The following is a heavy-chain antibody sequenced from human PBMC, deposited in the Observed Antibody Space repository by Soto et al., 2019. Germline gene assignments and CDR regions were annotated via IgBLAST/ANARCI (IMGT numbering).Heavy chain of an antibody. D-gene: IGHD2-2*01. Sequence: QVEIVESGGGVVLPGRSLRLSCAASGFTFNTFGMHWVRQAPGKGLEWVAVISYDGSDKYYSDSVRGRFTISRDNSMNTLYLQMNSLRTEDTAVYYCAKSPNFYCSSYHCYKYYFDYWGQGTLVTVSS. CDR2: ISYDGSDK. V-gene: IGHV3-30*18. J-gene: IGHJ4*02. CDR3: AKSPNFYCSSYHCYKYYFDY. CDR1: GFTFNTFG.